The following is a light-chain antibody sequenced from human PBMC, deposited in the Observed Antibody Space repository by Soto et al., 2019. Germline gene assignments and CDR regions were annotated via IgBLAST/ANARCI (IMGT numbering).Light chain of an antibody. V-gene: IGKV1-5*01. J-gene: IGKJ2*03. CDR1: QDISRW. CDR2: DVS. Sequence: DIQMTQSPPTLPASAGDRVTITCRASQDISRWLAWYQQKPGKAPEILIYDVSTLQSGVPSRFSGTGSGTEFTLTRSSLQPEDFATYYCQQYNAYYSFGQGTKVEIK. CDR3: QQYNAYYS.